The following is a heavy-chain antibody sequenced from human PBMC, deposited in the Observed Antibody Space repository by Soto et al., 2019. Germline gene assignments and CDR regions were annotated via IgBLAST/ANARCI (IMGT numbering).Heavy chain of an antibody. CDR1: GGTFSGDA. D-gene: IGHD2-8*01. Sequence: ASVKGCVKASGGTFSGDAISWVRQAPGQGLECMGGIIPIFGTANYAQKFQGRVTITADESTRTTYMELSSLRSEDTAVYYCARFSTGYCTSGLCYPNSFDYCGPSTLLTVSS. J-gene: IGHJ4*02. V-gene: IGHV1-69*13. CDR2: IIPIFGTA. CDR3: ARFSTGYCTSGLCYPNSFDY.